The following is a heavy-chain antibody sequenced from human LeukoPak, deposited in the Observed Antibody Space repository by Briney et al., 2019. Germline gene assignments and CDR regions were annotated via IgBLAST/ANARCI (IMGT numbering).Heavy chain of an antibody. Sequence: GASLQISCEASGSIFTSYWIGWGRPLGGKGVEWMGIIYPGYSGTRYSPSFQGQVTISADKSINTAYLQWSSLKASDTAIYYCARRGEAMDPFDYWGQGTLVTVSS. V-gene: IGHV5-51*01. CDR3: ARRGEAMDPFDY. CDR1: GSIFTSYW. J-gene: IGHJ4*02. D-gene: IGHD5-18*01. CDR2: IYPGYSGT.